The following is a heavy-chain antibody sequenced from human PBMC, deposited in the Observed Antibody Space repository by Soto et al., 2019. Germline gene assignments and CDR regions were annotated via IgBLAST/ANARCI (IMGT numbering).Heavy chain of an antibody. D-gene: IGHD3-22*01. Sequence: GGSLRLSCAASGFTFSSYAMHWVRQAPGKGLEWVALISYDGSDKDYADSVKGRFTISRDNSRNTLFLQMNSLRAEDTAVYYCARDYYEYYCSRSYYRSADYWGQGTLVTVPQ. CDR1: GFTFSSYA. CDR3: ARDYYEYYCSRSYYRSADY. CDR2: ISYDGSDK. J-gene: IGHJ4*02. V-gene: IGHV3-30-3*01.